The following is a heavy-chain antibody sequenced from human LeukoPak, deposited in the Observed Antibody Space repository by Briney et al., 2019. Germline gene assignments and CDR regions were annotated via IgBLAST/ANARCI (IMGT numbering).Heavy chain of an antibody. D-gene: IGHD1-26*01. CDR3: ATWGSGSYTTIAIGWLDY. J-gene: IGHJ4*02. CDR1: GYTFTSYG. Sequence: GASVKVSCKASGYTFTSYGISWVRQAPGQGLEWMGWISAYNGNTNYAQKLQGRVTMTTDTSTSTAYMELSRLRSDDTAVYYCATWGSGSYTTIAIGWLDYWGQGTLVTVSS. V-gene: IGHV1-18*01. CDR2: ISAYNGNT.